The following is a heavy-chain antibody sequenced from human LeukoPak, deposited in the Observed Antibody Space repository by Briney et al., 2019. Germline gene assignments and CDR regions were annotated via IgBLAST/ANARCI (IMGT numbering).Heavy chain of an antibody. Sequence: GGFLRLSCAASGFTFSSYEMNWVRQAPGKGLEWVSYISSSGSTIYYADSVKGRFTISRDNAKNSLYLQMNSLRAEDTAVYYCARVPYGSGAEGDYWGQGTLVTVSS. CDR2: ISSSGSTI. CDR3: ARVPYGSGAEGDY. D-gene: IGHD3-10*01. V-gene: IGHV3-48*03. CDR1: GFTFSSYE. J-gene: IGHJ4*02.